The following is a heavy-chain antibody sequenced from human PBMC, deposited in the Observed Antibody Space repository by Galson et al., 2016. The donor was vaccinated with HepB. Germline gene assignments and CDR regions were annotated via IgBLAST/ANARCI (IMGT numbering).Heavy chain of an antibody. CDR3: ARLLWRDAFDV. CDR2: VAWDDDK. V-gene: IGHV2-70*01. J-gene: IGHJ3*01. Sequence: PALVKPTQTLTLTCSFSGFSLNTIGMSVSWIRQPPGKALEWLAVVAWDDDKFYSTSLKTRLTISKDTSKNQVVLTLTHVDPLGTATYYCARLLWRDAFDVWGQGTMVTVSS. CDR1: GFSLNTIGMS. D-gene: IGHD3-3*01.